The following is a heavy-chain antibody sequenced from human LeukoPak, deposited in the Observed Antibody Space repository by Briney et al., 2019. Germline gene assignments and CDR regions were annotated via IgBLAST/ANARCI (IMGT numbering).Heavy chain of an antibody. D-gene: IGHD3-10*02. CDR1: GFTFSSYA. CDR3: ARHRSVDVRGVIIKPGDY. V-gene: IGHV3-23*01. CDR2: ISGSGGST. Sequence: GGSLRLSCAASGFTFSSYAMSWVRQAPGKGLEWVSAISGSGGSTYYADSVKGRFTISRDNSKNTLYLQMNSLRAEDTAVYYCARHRSVDVRGVIIKPGDYWGQGTLVTVSS. J-gene: IGHJ4*02.